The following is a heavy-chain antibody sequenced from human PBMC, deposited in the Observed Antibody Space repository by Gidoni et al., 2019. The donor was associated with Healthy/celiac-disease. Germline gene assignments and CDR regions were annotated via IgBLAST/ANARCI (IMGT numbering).Heavy chain of an antibody. V-gene: IGHV1-69*01. Sequence: QVQLVQSGAEVKKPGSSVKVSCKASGGTFSRYAISWVRQAPGQGLEWMGGIIPIFGTANYALKFQGRVTITADESTSTAYMELSSLRSEDTAVYYCARRGYYDSSGYPDYYYGMDVWGQGTTVTVSS. CDR2: IIPIFGTA. D-gene: IGHD3-22*01. CDR1: GGTFSRYA. CDR3: ARRGYYDSSGYPDYYYGMDV. J-gene: IGHJ6*02.